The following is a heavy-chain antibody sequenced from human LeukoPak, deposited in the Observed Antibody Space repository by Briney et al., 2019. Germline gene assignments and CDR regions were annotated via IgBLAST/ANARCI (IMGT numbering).Heavy chain of an antibody. V-gene: IGHV3-30-3*01. CDR3: ARARFGYNRGPLDY. J-gene: IGHJ4*02. D-gene: IGHD5-24*01. Sequence: GGSLRPSCAASGFTSSNYAIHWVRQAPGKGLEWVAFISYDGINKHCADPVKGRFTISRDNSKNTLYLQMNSLRPEDTAVYYCARARFGYNRGPLDYWGQGILVTVSS. CDR2: ISYDGINK. CDR1: GFTSSNYA.